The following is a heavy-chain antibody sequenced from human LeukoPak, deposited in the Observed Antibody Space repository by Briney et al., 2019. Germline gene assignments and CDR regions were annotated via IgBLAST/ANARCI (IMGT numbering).Heavy chain of an antibody. V-gene: IGHV4-4*02. Sequence: SGTLSLTCAVSGGSISSSNWWSWVRQPPGKGLEWIGEIYHSGSTNYNPSLKSRVTISVDKSKNQFSLKLSSVTAADTAVYYCARDSVYVGNSRAFDIWGQGTMVTVSS. CDR1: GGSISSSNW. CDR2: IYHSGST. CDR3: ARDSVYVGNSRAFDI. J-gene: IGHJ3*02. D-gene: IGHD4-23*01.